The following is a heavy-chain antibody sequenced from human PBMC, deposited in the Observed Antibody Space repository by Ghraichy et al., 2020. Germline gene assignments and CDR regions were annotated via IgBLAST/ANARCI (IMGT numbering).Heavy chain of an antibody. CDR3: ARGLCRHRYCSGGRRAGWFDP. D-gene: IGHD2-15*01. CDR2: INHSGST. Sequence: SETLSLTCAVYGGSFSGYYWSWIRQPPGKGLEWIGEINHSGSTNYNPSLKSRVTISVDTSKNQFSLKLSSVTAADTAVYYCARGLCRHRYCSGGRRAGWFDPWGQGTLVTVSS. CDR1: GGSFSGYY. J-gene: IGHJ5*02. V-gene: IGHV4-34*01.